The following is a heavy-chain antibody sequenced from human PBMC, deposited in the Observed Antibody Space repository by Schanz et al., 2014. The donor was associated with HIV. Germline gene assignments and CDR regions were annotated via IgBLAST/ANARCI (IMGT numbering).Heavy chain of an antibody. V-gene: IGHV3-74*02. Sequence: VQLVESGGGVVQPGRSLRLSCAASGFTFSSYGMHWVRQAPGKGLVWVSRINSDGSSTSYADSVKGRFTVSRDNANNSLLVQMDSLRAEDSAVYYCARGTAEYCINGVCSGLDVWGQGTTVTVSS. D-gene: IGHD2-8*01. CDR2: INSDGSST. CDR3: ARGTAEYCINGVCSGLDV. CDR1: GFTFSSYG. J-gene: IGHJ6*02.